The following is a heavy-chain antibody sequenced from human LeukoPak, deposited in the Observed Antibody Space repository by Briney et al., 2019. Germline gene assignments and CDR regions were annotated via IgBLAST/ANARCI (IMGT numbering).Heavy chain of an antibody. CDR1: GGSISSYY. CDR3: ARHEVATITSWFDP. J-gene: IGHJ5*02. V-gene: IGHV4-59*08. CDR2: IYYSGSI. Sequence: SETLSLTCTVSGGSISSYYWSWIRQPPGKGLEWIGYIYYSGSINYNPSLKSRVTISVDTSKNQFSLKLSSVTAADTAVYYCARHEVATITSWFDPWGQGTLVTVSS. D-gene: IGHD5-12*01.